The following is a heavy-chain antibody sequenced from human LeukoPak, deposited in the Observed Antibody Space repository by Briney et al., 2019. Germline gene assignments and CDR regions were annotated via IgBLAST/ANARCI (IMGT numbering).Heavy chain of an antibody. J-gene: IGHJ4*02. Sequence: GASVKVSCKASGGTFSSYAISWVRQAPGQGLEWMGGIIPIFGTANYAQKFQGRVTITADKSTSTAYMELSSLRSEDTAVYYCARDRDSYDFWSGYYTFSFDYWGQGTLATVSS. CDR1: GGTFSSYA. CDR3: ARDRDSYDFWSGYYTFSFDY. CDR2: IIPIFGTA. D-gene: IGHD3-3*01. V-gene: IGHV1-69*06.